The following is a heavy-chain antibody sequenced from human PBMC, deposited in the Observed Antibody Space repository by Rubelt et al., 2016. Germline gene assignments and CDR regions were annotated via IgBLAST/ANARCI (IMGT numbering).Heavy chain of an antibody. CDR3: ARSDTIFGVVLKGYYCDS. Sequence: QVQLRQWGAGLLKPSETLSLTCAVYGGSFSGYYWSWIRQPPGKGLEWIGEINHSRSTNYNPSLKSRVTISVDTSQNYFSLKMNSLTAADTAVYYCARSDTIFGVVLKGYYCDSWGQGTLVTVSS. CDR2: INHSRST. CDR1: GGSFSGYY. D-gene: IGHD3-3*01. J-gene: IGHJ4*02. V-gene: IGHV4-34*01.